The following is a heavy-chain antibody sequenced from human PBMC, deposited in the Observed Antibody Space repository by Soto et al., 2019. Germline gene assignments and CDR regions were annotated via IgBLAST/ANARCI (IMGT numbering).Heavy chain of an antibody. D-gene: IGHD6-19*01. Sequence: PGGSLRLSCAASGFTFRNFGLYWVLQAPGKGLEWVAVISYDGTKKYYAESVKGRFSISRDNSKNTLYLQMNSLRVEDTAVYYCAKDLTVPGNFYYNYYGMDVWGRGTTVAVSS. J-gene: IGHJ6*02. V-gene: IGHV3-30*18. CDR3: AKDLTVPGNFYYNYYGMDV. CDR2: ISYDGTKK. CDR1: GFTFRNFG.